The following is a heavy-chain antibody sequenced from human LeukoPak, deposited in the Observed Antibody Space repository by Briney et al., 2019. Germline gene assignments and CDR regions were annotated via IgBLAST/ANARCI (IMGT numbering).Heavy chain of an antibody. CDR3: ARGHSYYGSGIFGF. Sequence: SETLSLTCAVSGGSFSDYYWIWIRQHSGKGLEWIGEVSHRGVTNYTPSLRGRITVSVDTSKNQFSLRLSSVTAADTAVYYCARGHSYYGSGIFGFWGQGTLVSVSS. CDR1: GGSFSDYY. D-gene: IGHD3-10*01. CDR2: VSHRGVT. J-gene: IGHJ4*02. V-gene: IGHV4-34*01.